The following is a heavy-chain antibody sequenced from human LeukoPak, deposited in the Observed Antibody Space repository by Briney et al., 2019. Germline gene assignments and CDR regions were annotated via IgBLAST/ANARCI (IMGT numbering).Heavy chain of an antibody. V-gene: IGHV3-23*01. Sequence: PGGSLRLSCAAFGFTFSSCAMSWVRQTPGKGLEWVSAITESGGSTYYADSVKGRFTISRDNSKNRLHLQMNSLRAEDTALYYCARLPTGEQPENYWGQGTLVTVSS. CDR2: ITESGGST. D-gene: IGHD3-16*01. CDR1: GFTFSSCA. CDR3: ARLPTGEQPENY. J-gene: IGHJ4*02.